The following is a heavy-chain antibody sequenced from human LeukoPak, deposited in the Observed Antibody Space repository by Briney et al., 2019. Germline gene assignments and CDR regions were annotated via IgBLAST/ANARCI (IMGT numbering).Heavy chain of an antibody. CDR3: AKVRLEWVPYYFDY. J-gene: IGHJ4*02. V-gene: IGHV3-23*01. Sequence: PGGSLRLSCAASGFTFSSYAMTWVRQAPGKGLEWVSGISGSGGTTYYADSVKGRFTISRDKSNNTLYVQMNRLRAEDTSVYYCAKVRLEWVPYYFDYWGKGTLVTVSS. D-gene: IGHD3-10*01. CDR2: ISGSGGTT. CDR1: GFTFSSYA.